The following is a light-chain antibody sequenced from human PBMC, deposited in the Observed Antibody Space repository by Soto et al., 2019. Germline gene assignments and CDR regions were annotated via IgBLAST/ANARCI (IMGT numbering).Light chain of an antibody. Sequence: EIVMTQSPATLSVSPGERATLSCRASQSVSSNLAWYQQKPGQAPRLLIYDASNRATGIPARFSGSGSGTDFTLTISRLEPEDFAVYYCQQYTSSLITFGQGTRLEIK. CDR3: QQYTSSLIT. V-gene: IGKV3D-15*01. CDR2: DAS. J-gene: IGKJ5*01. CDR1: QSVSSN.